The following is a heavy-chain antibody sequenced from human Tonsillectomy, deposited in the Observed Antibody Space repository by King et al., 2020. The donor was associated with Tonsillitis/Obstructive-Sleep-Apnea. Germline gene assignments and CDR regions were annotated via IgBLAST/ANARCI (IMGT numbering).Heavy chain of an antibody. Sequence: QLVQSGAEVKKPGSSVKVSCKASGGTFSNYAISWVRQAPGQGLEWMGGIIPIYGTTNYAQKFQGRVTITADGSTSTAHMELSSLRSEATAVYYCARSGSVYWLLSNWFDPWGQGTLVTVSS. CDR1: GGTFSNYA. J-gene: IGHJ5*02. CDR2: IIPIYGTT. D-gene: IGHD3-22*01. CDR3: ARSGSVYWLLSNWFDP. V-gene: IGHV1-69*01.